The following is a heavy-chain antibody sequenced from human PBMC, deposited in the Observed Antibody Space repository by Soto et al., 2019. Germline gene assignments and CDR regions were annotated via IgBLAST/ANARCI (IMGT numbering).Heavy chain of an antibody. Sequence: QVQLVQSGAEVKKPGSSVKVSCKSSGGTFSSFINYPINWVRQAPGQGLEWMGGIVPNVGTVNYAQKFRGKVTITADKSTGTAYMELSSPRSEDTALYYCARRDTSGFLRYFDNWGQGTQVTVSS. CDR2: IVPNVGTV. CDR3: ARRDTSGFLRYFDN. CDR1: GGTFSSFINYP. V-gene: IGHV1-69*06. D-gene: IGHD3-3*01. J-gene: IGHJ4*02.